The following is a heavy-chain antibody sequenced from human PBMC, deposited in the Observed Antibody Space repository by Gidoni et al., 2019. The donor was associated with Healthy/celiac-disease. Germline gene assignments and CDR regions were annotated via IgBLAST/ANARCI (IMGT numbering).Heavy chain of an antibody. D-gene: IGHD3-9*01. CDR2: ISSSSSYI. V-gene: IGHV3-21*01. Sequence: EVQLVESGGGLVKPGGSLRLSCAASGFAFSSYSMNWVRQAPGKGLEWVSSISSSSSYIYYADSVKGRFTISRDNAKNSLYLQMNSLRAEDTAVYYCARDYYDILTGYSDYWGQGTLVTVSS. J-gene: IGHJ4*02. CDR1: GFAFSSYS. CDR3: ARDYYDILTGYSDY.